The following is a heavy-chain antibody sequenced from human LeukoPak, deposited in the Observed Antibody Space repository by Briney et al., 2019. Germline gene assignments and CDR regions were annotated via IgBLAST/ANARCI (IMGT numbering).Heavy chain of an antibody. CDR1: GDTFSDDQ. Sequence: ASVKVSCKASGDTFSDDQLYWIRQAPGQGLECMGWISPNTGGTSYAQKFQGRITMTGDTSISTGYMELTSLRSDDTAIYYCARELVRNAFDVWGQGTMVTVS. D-gene: IGHD2-8*02. CDR2: ISPNTGGT. V-gene: IGHV1-2*02. CDR3: ARELVRNAFDV. J-gene: IGHJ3*01.